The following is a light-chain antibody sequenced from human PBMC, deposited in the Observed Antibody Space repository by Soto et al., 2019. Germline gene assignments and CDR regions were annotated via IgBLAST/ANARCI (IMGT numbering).Light chain of an antibody. CDR2: EDI. CDR3: FSYAGGTRVV. Sequence: QSALTQPASVSGSPGQSITISCTGTSSDVGRYSLVSWYQQHPGKAPKLMIYEDIERPSGVSNRFSGSKSGNTASLTISGLQAEDEADYYCFSYAGGTRVVFGGGTKLTVL. V-gene: IGLV2-23*01. CDR1: SSDVGRYSL. J-gene: IGLJ2*01.